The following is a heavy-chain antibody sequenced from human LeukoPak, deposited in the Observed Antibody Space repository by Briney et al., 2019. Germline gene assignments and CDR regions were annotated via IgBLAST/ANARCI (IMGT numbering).Heavy chain of an antibody. CDR2: INTDGSST. J-gene: IGHJ6*03. D-gene: IGHD2-2*01. V-gene: IGHV3-74*01. CDR3: ARDGGDCSSTSCIRGYYYYYMDV. CDR1: GFTFGRHG. Sequence: GGSLRLSCAASGFTFGRHGMHWVRQAPGKGLVWVSRINTDGSSTSYADSVKGRFTISRDNAKNTLYLQMNSLRAEDTAVYYCARDGGDCSSTSCIRGYYYYYMDVWGKGTTVTVSS.